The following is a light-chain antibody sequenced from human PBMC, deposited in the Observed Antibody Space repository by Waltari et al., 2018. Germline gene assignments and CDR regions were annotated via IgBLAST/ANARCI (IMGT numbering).Light chain of an antibody. J-gene: IGKJ1*01. CDR2: GAY. CDR1: QSVNTY. Sequence: CSASQSVNTYLAWYQQKPGQAPRLLIYGAYTRAAGIPDRFSGSGFGTDFSLTISRLEAEDFAVYYCQHHVRLPATFGQGTKVEIK. CDR3: QHHVRLPAT. V-gene: IGKV3-20*01.